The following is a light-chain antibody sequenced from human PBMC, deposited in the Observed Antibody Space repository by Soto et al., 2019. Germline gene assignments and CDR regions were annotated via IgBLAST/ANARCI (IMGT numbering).Light chain of an antibody. CDR3: QQYNNWWT. Sequence: EIMMTQSPATLSVSLGERATLSCRASQSVSSSLAWYQQKPGQAPRLLIYGASTRATRIPPRFSGSGSGTEFTLAINSLQSEDFAVYYCQQYNNWWTFGQGTKVEIK. J-gene: IGKJ1*01. CDR1: QSVSSS. CDR2: GAS. V-gene: IGKV3-15*01.